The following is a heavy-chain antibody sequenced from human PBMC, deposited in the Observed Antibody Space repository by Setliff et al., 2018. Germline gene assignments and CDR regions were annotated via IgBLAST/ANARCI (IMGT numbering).Heavy chain of an antibody. CDR1: GGSISSYY. CDR2: IYYSGST. V-gene: IGHV4-59*06. Sequence: SETLSLTCTVSGGSISSYYWSWIRQHPGKGLEWIGYIYYSGSTNYTPSLKSRVTLSVDTSRNHFSLKLNSVTAADTAVYYCARSGYYSIDAFDIWGQGTMVTVSS. D-gene: IGHD3-22*01. J-gene: IGHJ3*02. CDR3: ARSGYYSIDAFDI.